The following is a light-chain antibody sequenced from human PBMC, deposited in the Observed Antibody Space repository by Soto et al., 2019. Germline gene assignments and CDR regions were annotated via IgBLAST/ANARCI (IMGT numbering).Light chain of an antibody. V-gene: IGLV1-40*01. CDR3: QSYDSSLSGGV. J-gene: IGLJ3*02. CDR2: GNS. CDR1: SSNIGAGYD. Sequence: QSVLTQPPSVSGAPGQRVTISCTGSSSNIGAGYDVHWYQQLPGTAPKLLIYGNSNRPSGVPDRFSGSKSGTSASLAITGLQAEEEDDYYCQSYDSSLSGGVFGGGTQLTVL.